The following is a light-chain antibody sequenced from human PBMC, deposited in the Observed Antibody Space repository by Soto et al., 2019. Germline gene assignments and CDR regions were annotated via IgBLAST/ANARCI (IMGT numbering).Light chain of an antibody. CDR3: QQYETYSPVT. J-gene: IGKJ2*01. CDR1: QSIGTW. CDR2: KAS. V-gene: IGKV1-5*03. Sequence: DIQMTQSPSTLSASVGDRVTITCRASQSIGTWLDWYQQKPGKAPNLLIYKASSLESGVPSRFSGSGSGTEFTLLISSLQPDDFAAYYCQQYETYSPVTFGQGTKLEIK.